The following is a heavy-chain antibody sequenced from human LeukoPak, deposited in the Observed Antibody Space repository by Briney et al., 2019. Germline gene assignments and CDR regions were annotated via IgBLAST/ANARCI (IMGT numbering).Heavy chain of an antibody. Sequence: PGGSLRLSCAASGFTFSSYGMHWARQAPGKGLEWVAFISYDGSNKDYADSVKGRFTISRDNSKNTLFLQMNSLRAEDTAVYYCAKGRGWEASYYYYYMDVWGKGTTVTISS. D-gene: IGHD1-26*01. CDR2: ISYDGSNK. J-gene: IGHJ6*03. CDR3: AKGRGWEASYYYYYMDV. V-gene: IGHV3-30*02. CDR1: GFTFSSYG.